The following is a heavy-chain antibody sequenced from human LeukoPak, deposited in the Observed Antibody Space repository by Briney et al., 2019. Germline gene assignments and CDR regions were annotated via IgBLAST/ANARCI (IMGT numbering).Heavy chain of an antibody. CDR2: ISGSGGST. D-gene: IGHD3-10*01. J-gene: IGHJ5*02. CDR1: GFTFSSYA. Sequence: GGSLRLSCAASGFTFSSYAMSWVRQAPGKGLEWVSAISGSGGSTYYADSVKGRFTISIDNSKNTLYLQMNSLRAEDTAVYYCAKLGITMVRGVIHTNWFDPWGQGTLVTVSS. CDR3: AKLGITMVRGVIHTNWFDP. V-gene: IGHV3-23*01.